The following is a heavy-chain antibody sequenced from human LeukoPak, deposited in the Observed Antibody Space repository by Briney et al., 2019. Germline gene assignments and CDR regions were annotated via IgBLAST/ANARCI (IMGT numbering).Heavy chain of an antibody. D-gene: IGHD4/OR15-4a*01. Sequence: GGSLRLSCVVSGFTFSSYSMHWVRQAPGKGLEFVSAISSNGDSTYYANSVKGRFTISRDISKNTLYLQMGSLRPEDMAVSYCARVDYGSGCDSWGQGTLVTVSS. J-gene: IGHJ4*02. V-gene: IGHV3-64*01. CDR2: ISSNGDST. CDR1: GFTFSSYS. CDR3: ARVDYGSGCDS.